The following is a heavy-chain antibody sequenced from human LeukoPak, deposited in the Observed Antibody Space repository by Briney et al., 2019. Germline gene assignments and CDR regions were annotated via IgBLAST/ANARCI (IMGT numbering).Heavy chain of an antibody. CDR3: ARDWKGMATIGDLDY. CDR1: GYIFTSYY. J-gene: IGHJ4*02. D-gene: IGHD5-24*01. V-gene: IGHV1-46*01. Sequence: ASVKVSCKASGYIFTSYYIHWVRQAPGQGLEWMGIFNPSDGSTNYAQKLQGRVTMTREMSTSTVYMELSSLRSEDTAVYYCARDWKGMATIGDLDYWGQGTLVTVSS. CDR2: FNPSDGST.